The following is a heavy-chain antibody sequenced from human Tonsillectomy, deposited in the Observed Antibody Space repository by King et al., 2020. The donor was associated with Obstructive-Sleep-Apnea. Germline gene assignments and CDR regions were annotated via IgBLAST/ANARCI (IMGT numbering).Heavy chain of an antibody. D-gene: IGHD3-9*01. CDR1: GFTFSSYA. V-gene: IGHV3-23*04. J-gene: IGHJ6*02. CDR2: FSGSGGST. CDR3: AKVLYDILTGYYTYYYYGMDV. Sequence: VQLVESGGGLVQPGGSLRLSCAASGFTFSSYAMSWFRQAPGKGLEWVSAFSGSGGSTYYADPLKARFTIPRDNSKNTLYLQMNSLRAEDTAVYYCAKVLYDILTGYYTYYYYGMDVWGQGTTVTVSS.